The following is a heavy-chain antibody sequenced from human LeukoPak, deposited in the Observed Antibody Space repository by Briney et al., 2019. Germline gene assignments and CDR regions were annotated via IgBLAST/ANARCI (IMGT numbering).Heavy chain of an antibody. CDR3: ARDTGGVVPAAKYYYYYYYMDV. CDR2: IIPIFGTA. Sequence: SVKVSCKASGGTFSSYAISWVRQAPGQGLEWMGGIIPIFGTANYAQKFQGRVTITTDESTSTAYMELSSLRSEDTAVYYCARDTGGVVPAAKYYYYYYYMDVWGKGTTVTVSS. J-gene: IGHJ6*03. D-gene: IGHD2-2*01. V-gene: IGHV1-69*05. CDR1: GGTFSSYA.